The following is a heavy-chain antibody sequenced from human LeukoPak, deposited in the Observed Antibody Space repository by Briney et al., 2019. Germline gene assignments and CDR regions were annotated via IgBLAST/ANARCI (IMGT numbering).Heavy chain of an antibody. V-gene: IGHV3-30*18. CDR1: GFTFGSYG. CDR2: ISYDGKNK. J-gene: IGHJ4*02. Sequence: GGSLRLSCAASGFTFGSYGMHWVRQAPGKGLEWVAVISYDGKNKYYSDSVKGRFTISRDNSENTLSLQMNSLRAEDTAVYYCAKDLGYCSSSTCLSIDYWGQGTLVTVSS. D-gene: IGHD2-2*01. CDR3: AKDLGYCSSSTCLSIDY.